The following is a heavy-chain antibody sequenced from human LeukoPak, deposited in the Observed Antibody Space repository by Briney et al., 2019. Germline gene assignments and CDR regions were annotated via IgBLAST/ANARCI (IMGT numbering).Heavy chain of an antibody. J-gene: IGHJ4*02. V-gene: IGHV1-2*02. CDR1: EYTFTDYY. D-gene: IGHD1-26*01. CDR2: ISPNSGGT. CDR3: ARDAWLVGATNLYYFDH. Sequence: ASVKVSCKASEYTFTDYYMHWVRQAPGQGLEWMGWISPNSGGTKYAQKFQGRVTMTRDPSISTAYMELSRLRFDDTAVYYCARDAWLVGATNLYYFDHWGQGTPVTVSS.